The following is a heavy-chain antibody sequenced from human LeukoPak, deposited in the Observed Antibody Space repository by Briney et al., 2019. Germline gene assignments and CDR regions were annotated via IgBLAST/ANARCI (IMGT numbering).Heavy chain of an antibody. CDR1: GFTFSSYS. V-gene: IGHV3-23*01. CDR3: ARRAGAYSHPYDY. D-gene: IGHD4/OR15-4a*01. J-gene: IGHJ4*02. CDR2: ISGSGSSGGST. Sequence: GGSLRLSCAASGFTFSSYSMNWVRQAPGKGLEWVSAISGSGSSGGSTYYADSVKGRFTISRDNSKNTLYLQMNSLRAEDTAVYYCARRAGAYSHPYDYWGQGTLVTVSS.